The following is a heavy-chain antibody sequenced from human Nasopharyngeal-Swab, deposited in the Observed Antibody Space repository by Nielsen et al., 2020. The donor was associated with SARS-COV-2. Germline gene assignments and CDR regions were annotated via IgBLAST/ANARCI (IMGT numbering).Heavy chain of an antibody. Sequence: ESLKISCAASGFTVSSHYMSWVRQAPGKGLEWVSVIYSGGSTYYADSVKGRFTISRDNSKNTLYLQMNSLRAEDTAVYYCARDRGGYGDYVDYWGQGTLVTVSS. CDR3: ARDRGGYGDYVDY. CDR2: IYSGGST. V-gene: IGHV3-66*02. CDR1: GFTVSSHY. D-gene: IGHD3-16*01. J-gene: IGHJ4*02.